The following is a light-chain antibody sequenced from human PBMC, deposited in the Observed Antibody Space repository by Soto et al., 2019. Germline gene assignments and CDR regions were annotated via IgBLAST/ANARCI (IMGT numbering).Light chain of an antibody. CDR3: KQYDSYPFT. CDR2: KAS. V-gene: IGKV1-5*03. J-gene: IGKJ4*01. CDR1: QSINNW. Sequence: DIQMTQSPSTLSASVGDRVTITCRASQSINNWLARYQQKPGKAPKLLISKASSLKSGVPSRFSGTGSGTEFTLTISSLQPDDFASYYCKQYDSYPFTFGGGTKVEI.